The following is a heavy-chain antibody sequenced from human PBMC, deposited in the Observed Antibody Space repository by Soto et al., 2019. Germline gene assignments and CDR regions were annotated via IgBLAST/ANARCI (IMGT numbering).Heavy chain of an antibody. J-gene: IGHJ5*02. D-gene: IGHD6-19*01. Sequence: GASVKVSCKASGYTFTSYGISWVRQAPGRGLEWMGWISAYNGNTNYAQKLQGRVTMTTDTSTSTAYMELRSLRSDDTAVYYCARDFVAVAEGWFDPWGQGTLVTVSS. CDR1: GYTFTSYG. V-gene: IGHV1-18*01. CDR2: ISAYNGNT. CDR3: ARDFVAVAEGWFDP.